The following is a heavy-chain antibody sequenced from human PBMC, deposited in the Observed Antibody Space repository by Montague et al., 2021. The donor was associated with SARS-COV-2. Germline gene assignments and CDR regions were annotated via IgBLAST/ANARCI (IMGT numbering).Heavy chain of an antibody. Sequence: SETLSLTCAVYGGTFSAHSWSWVRQSPATGLEWVGEINHRGSTTYMSSLKSRVTLSVDTSTNQFSLKLSSVTAADTAIYYCARGGLAGGNYDIWSFSYTSPLAYRGQGTLVTVSS. D-gene: IGHD3-3*01. CDR1: GGTFSAHS. J-gene: IGHJ4*02. V-gene: IGHV4-34*01. CDR3: ARGGLAGGNYDIWSFSYTSPLAY. CDR2: INHRGST.